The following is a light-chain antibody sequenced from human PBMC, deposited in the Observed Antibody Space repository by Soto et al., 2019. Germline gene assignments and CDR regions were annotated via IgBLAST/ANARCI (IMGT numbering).Light chain of an antibody. CDR3: SSYAGSNNRV. Sequence: QSALTQPPSASGSPGQSVTISCTGTSSDVGGYNYVSWYQQHPDKAPKLMIYEVSKRPSGVPDRFSGSKSGNTASLTVSGLQAEDDAHYYCSSYAGSNNRVFGGGTKLTVL. CDR2: EVS. J-gene: IGLJ2*01. V-gene: IGLV2-8*01. CDR1: SSDVGGYNY.